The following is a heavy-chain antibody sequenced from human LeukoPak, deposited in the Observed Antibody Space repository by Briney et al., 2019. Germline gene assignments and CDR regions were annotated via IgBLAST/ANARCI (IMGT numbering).Heavy chain of an antibody. J-gene: IGHJ4*02. CDR3: ARVKGFHGWFGELLN. CDR2: INHSGST. CDR1: GGSFSGYY. D-gene: IGHD3-10*01. V-gene: IGHV4-34*01. Sequence: SETLSLTCAVYGGSFSGYYWSWIRQPLGKGLEWIGEINHSGSTNYNPSLKSRVTISVDTSKSQFSLKLSSVTAADTAVYYCARVKGFHGWFGELLNWGQGTLVTVSS.